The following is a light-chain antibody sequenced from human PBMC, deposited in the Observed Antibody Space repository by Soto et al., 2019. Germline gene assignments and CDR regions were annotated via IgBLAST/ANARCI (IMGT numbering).Light chain of an antibody. Sequence: EHVLTQSPGTLSLSPGERATLSCRASQSVSSSYLAWYQQKPGQAPRLLIYGASSRATGIPDRFSGSGSGTDFTLTISRLEPEDVAVDYCQQYGSSPLYTFGEGTKLEIK. CDR1: QSVSSSY. CDR2: GAS. V-gene: IGKV3-20*01. CDR3: QQYGSSPLYT. J-gene: IGKJ2*01.